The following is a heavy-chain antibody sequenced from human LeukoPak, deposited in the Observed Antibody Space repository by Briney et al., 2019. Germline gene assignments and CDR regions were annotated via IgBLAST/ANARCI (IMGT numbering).Heavy chain of an antibody. Sequence: GGPLRLSCAASGFTFSIYSMSWVRQAPGKGLEWVSYISSSSSTISYADSVKGRFTISRDNAENSLYLQMNSLRAEDTAVYYRARAGDFSFKDWGQGTLVTVSS. J-gene: IGHJ4*02. V-gene: IGHV3-48*01. CDR3: ARAGDFSFKD. D-gene: IGHD3-3*01. CDR1: GFTFSIYS. CDR2: ISSSSSTI.